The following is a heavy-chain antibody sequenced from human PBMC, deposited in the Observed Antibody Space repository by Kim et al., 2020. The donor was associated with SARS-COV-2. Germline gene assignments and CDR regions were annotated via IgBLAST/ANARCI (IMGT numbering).Heavy chain of an antibody. J-gene: IGHJ4*02. CDR3: ARGRPYYYGSGRVY. V-gene: IGHV3-48*03. Sequence: ADAVKGRFIISRDNAKNSLDLQMNSPRAEDTAFYYCARGRPYYYGSGRVYWGQGTLVTVSS. D-gene: IGHD3-10*01.